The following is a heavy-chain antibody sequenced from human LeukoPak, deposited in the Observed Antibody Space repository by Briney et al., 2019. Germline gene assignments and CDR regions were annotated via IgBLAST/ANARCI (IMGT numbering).Heavy chain of an antibody. D-gene: IGHD3-22*01. CDR1: GFTFSGYT. J-gene: IGHJ4*02. CDR2: ITSSSSYI. CDR3: ARDGDSSGYGRYKYYFDY. Sequence: GGSLRLSCAASGFTFSGYTMDWVRQAPGKGLEWVSSITSSSSYIYYADSVKGRFTIFRDNAKNSLFLQMNSLRAEDTAVYYCARDGDSSGYGRYKYYFDYWGQGTLVTVSS. V-gene: IGHV3-21*01.